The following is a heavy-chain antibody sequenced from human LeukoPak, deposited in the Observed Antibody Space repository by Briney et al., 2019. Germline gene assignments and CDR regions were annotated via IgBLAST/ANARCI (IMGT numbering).Heavy chain of an antibody. CDR2: IYYSGST. CDR1: GVSISSYY. CDR3: ARQDYYYYGMDV. V-gene: IGHV4-59*08. Sequence: SETLSLTCTVSGVSISSYYWSWIRQPPGKGLECIGYIYYSGSTNYNPSLKSRVTISVDTSKNQFSLNLSSVTAADTAVYYCARQDYYYYGMDVWGQGTTVTVSS. J-gene: IGHJ6*02.